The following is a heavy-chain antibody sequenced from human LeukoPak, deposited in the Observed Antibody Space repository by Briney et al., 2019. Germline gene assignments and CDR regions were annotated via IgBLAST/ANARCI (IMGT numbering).Heavy chain of an antibody. J-gene: IGHJ1*01. CDR3: ARDEGDSSGYYPGL. D-gene: IGHD3-22*01. CDR2: IWHDGSRK. CDR1: GFTFSSYG. V-gene: IGHV3-33*08. Sequence: GRSLRLSCAASGFTFSSYGMHWVRQAPGKGLEWVAAIWHDGSRKYYAESVKGRFTISRDNARNTVYVQMDSLRAEDTAVYYCARDEGDSSGYYPGLWGQGTLVTVSS.